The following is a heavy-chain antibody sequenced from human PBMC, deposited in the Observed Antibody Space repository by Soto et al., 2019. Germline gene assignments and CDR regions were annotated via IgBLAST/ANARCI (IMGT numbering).Heavy chain of an antibody. CDR3: ARVRGSGSYAAYYFDS. D-gene: IGHD3-10*01. V-gene: IGHV4-31*03. Sequence: SETLSLTCTVSGGSISNGGYYWNWVRQHPGKGLEWIGYIHYSGSTWYNPSLESRVTILVDTSKDQFSLKLRSVTAADTAVYYCARVRGSGSYAAYYFDSWGQGTLVTVSS. J-gene: IGHJ4*01. CDR1: GGSISNGGYY. CDR2: IHYSGST.